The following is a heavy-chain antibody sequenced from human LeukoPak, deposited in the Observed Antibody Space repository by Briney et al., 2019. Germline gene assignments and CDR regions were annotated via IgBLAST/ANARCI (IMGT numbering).Heavy chain of an antibody. CDR2: IYYSGST. Sequence: SETLSLTCTVSGGSVSSGTYYWSWIRQHPGKGLEWIGYIYYSGSTYYNPSLKSRVTISVDTSKNQFSLKLSSVTAADTAVYYCARDGLPGAFDIWGQGTMVTVSS. J-gene: IGHJ3*02. CDR1: GGSVSSGTYY. CDR3: ARDGLPGAFDI. V-gene: IGHV4-31*03.